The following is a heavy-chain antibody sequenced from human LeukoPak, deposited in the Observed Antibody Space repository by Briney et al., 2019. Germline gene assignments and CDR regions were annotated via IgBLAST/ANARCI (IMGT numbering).Heavy chain of an antibody. J-gene: IGHJ4*01. CDR2: INPNSGGT. V-gene: IGHV1-2*02. CDR3: ARAMVRGVIDEY. CDR1: GYTFTGYY. Sequence: ASVKVSCKASGYTFTGYYMHWVRQAPGQGLEWMGWINPNSGGTNYAQKFQGRVTMTRDTSISTAYMELSRLRSDDTAVYYCARAMVRGVIDEYWGHGTLVTVSS. D-gene: IGHD3-10*01.